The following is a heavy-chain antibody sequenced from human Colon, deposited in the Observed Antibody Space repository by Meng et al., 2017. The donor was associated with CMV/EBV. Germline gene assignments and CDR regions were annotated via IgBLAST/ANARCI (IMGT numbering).Heavy chain of an antibody. CDR1: GGSFSNYA. D-gene: IGHD5-24*01. CDR2: IVPIFVTP. Sequence: QVKLVQSGVEVTKPGSPVKVSCRTSGGSFSNYAVSWVRQAPGQGLEWMGGIVPIFVTPNYAQKFQGRVTVTADESTSTAYMELSSLTSEDTAIYYCARARDRDGLYNFDSWGQGTLVTVSS. CDR3: ARARDRDGLYNFDS. J-gene: IGHJ4*02. V-gene: IGHV1-69*12.